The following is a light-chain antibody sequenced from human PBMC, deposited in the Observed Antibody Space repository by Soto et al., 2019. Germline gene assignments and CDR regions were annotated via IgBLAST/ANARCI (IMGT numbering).Light chain of an antibody. CDR3: AAWDDRLNGYYV. J-gene: IGLJ1*01. V-gene: IGLV1-44*01. CDR2: GNN. CDR1: SSNIGSNT. Sequence: QSVLTQPPSASGTPGQRVTISCSGSSSNIGSNTVNWYQQLPGTAPKLLIYGNNQRPSGVPDRFSGSKSGTSASLAISGLQSEDEADYFCAAWDDRLNGYYVFGPGTKLTVL.